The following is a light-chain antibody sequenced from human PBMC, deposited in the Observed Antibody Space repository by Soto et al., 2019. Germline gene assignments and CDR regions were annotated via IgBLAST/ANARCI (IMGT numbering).Light chain of an antibody. CDR1: QSVSSTY. V-gene: IGKV3-20*01. CDR3: QQFGSSPLT. CDR2: GAS. J-gene: IGKJ1*01. Sequence: VLTQSPGPLSLSPGERATLSCRTSQSVSSTYLAWYQQKPGQAPMLLIYGASSRATGIPDRFSGSGSGTEFTLIISRLEAEDCAVYFCQQFGSSPLTFGQGTKVEI.